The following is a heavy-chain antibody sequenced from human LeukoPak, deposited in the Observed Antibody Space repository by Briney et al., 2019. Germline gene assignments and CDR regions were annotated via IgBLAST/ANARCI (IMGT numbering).Heavy chain of an antibody. CDR3: AKGGLRGGTYNDDF. D-gene: IGHD3-16*01. CDR1: GFTFSSYG. V-gene: IGHV3-30*18. Sequence: GGSLRLSCAASGFTFSSYGMHWVRQAPGKGLEWVAVISCDGSNKYYADSVKGRFTISRDNSKNTLYLQMNSLRAEDTALYYCAKGGLRGGTYNDDFWGQGTLVTVSS. J-gene: IGHJ4*02. CDR2: ISCDGSNK.